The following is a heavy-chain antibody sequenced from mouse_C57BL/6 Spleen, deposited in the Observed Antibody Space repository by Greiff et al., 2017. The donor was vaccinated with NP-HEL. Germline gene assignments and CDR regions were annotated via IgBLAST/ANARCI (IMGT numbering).Heavy chain of an antibody. CDR3: ARGYGSRGTWYFDV. CDR2: IHPNSGST. J-gene: IGHJ1*03. Sequence: QVQLQQPGAELVKPGASVKLSCKASGYTFTSYWMHWVKQRPGQGLEWIGMIHPNSGSTNYNEKFKSKATLTVDKSSSTAYMQLSNLTSEDSAVYYCARGYGSRGTWYFDVWGTGTTVTVSS. D-gene: IGHD1-1*01. CDR1: GYTFTSYW. V-gene: IGHV1-64*01.